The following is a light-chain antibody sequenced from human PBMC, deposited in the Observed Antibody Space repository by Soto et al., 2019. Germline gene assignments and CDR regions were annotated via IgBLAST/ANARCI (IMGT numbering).Light chain of an antibody. V-gene: IGKV3-20*01. Sequence: EIVLTQSPGTLSLSPGERATLSCRASQSVSSNYLAWYQQKPGQAPRLLIYGASSRATGIPDTFSGSGSGTVFTLTISRLEPEDFAVYYCQQYGSAPSTFGGGTKVEIK. CDR2: GAS. CDR1: QSVSSNY. J-gene: IGKJ4*01. CDR3: QQYGSAPST.